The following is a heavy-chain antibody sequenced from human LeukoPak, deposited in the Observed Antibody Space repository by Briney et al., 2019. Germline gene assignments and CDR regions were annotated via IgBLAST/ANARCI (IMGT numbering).Heavy chain of an antibody. V-gene: IGHV3-23*01. CDR2: ISGSGGST. J-gene: IGHJ4*02. D-gene: IGHD5-18*01. CDR1: GFTFSRYA. CDR3: ARAKGYSYGYFIIDY. Sequence: GGSLRLSCAASGFTFSRYAMSWVRQAPGKGLEWVSAISGSGGSTYYADSVKGRFTISRDNAKNSLYLQMNSLRAEDTAVYYCARAKGYSYGYFIIDYWGQGTLVTVSS.